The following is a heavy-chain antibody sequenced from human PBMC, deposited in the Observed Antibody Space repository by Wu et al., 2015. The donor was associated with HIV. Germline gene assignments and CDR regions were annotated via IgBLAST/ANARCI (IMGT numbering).Heavy chain of an antibody. V-gene: IGHV1-18*01. CDR1: GYTFTSYG. CDR2: ISAYNGNT. Sequence: QVQLVQSGAEVKKPGASVKVSCKASGYTFTSYGISWVRQAPGQGLEWMGWISAYNGNTNYAQKLQGRVTMTTDTSTSTAYMELRSLRSDDTAVYYCARDGTGPIKSITMVRGTFDYWGQGTLVTVSS. D-gene: IGHD3-10*01. J-gene: IGHJ4*02. CDR3: ARDGTGPIKSITMVRGTFDY.